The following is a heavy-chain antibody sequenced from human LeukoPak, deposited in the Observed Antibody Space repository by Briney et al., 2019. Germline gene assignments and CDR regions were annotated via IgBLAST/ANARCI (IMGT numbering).Heavy chain of an antibody. D-gene: IGHD3-16*02. CDR2: INHSGST. V-gene: IGHV4-34*01. CDR1: GGSFSGYY. J-gene: IGHJ2*01. CDR3: ARGSYVWGSYRDWYFDL. Sequence: QTSQTLSLTCAVYGGSFSGYYWSWIRQPPGKGLEWIGEINHSGSTNYNPSLKSRVTISVDTSKNQFSLKLSSVTAADTAVYYCARGSYVWGSYRDWYFDLWGRGTLVTVSS.